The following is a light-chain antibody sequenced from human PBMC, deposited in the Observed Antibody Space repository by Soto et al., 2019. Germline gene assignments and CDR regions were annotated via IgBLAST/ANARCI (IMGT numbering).Light chain of an antibody. Sequence: EIVWWQSPGTLSVSPGERAALSCRSSQSVSSSYLAWYQQKPGQAPRLXIYGASSRATGIPDRFSGSGSGTDFTLTISRLEPEDFAVYYCQQRSNCPLTFGGGTKVDIK. J-gene: IGKJ4*01. CDR1: QSVSSSY. V-gene: IGKV3D-20*02. CDR3: QQRSNCPLT. CDR2: GAS.